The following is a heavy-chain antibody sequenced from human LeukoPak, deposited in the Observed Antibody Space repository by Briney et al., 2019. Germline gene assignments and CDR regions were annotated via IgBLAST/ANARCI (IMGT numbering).Heavy chain of an antibody. V-gene: IGHV3-9*01. J-gene: IGHJ5*02. CDR3: AKDESGSPGA. D-gene: IGHD1-26*01. CDR2: ISWNSGSI. Sequence: GRSLRLSRAASGFTFDDYAMHWVRQAPGKGLEWVSGISWNSGSIGYADSVKGRFTISRDNAKHSLYLQMNSLRAEDTALYYCAKDESGSPGAWGQGTLVTVSS. CDR1: GFTFDDYA.